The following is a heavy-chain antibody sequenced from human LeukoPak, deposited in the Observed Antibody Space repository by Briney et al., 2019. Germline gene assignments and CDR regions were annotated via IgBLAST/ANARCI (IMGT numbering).Heavy chain of an antibody. D-gene: IGHD3-3*01. CDR1: RFTFSSYG. Sequence: GGSLRLSCAASRFTFSSYGMHWVRQAPGKGLEWVAFIRYDGSNKYYADSLKGRFTISRDNSKNTLYLQMNSLRAEDTAVYYCANLATIFGVALDYWGQGTLVTVSS. J-gene: IGHJ4*02. CDR3: ANLATIFGVALDY. CDR2: IRYDGSNK. V-gene: IGHV3-30*02.